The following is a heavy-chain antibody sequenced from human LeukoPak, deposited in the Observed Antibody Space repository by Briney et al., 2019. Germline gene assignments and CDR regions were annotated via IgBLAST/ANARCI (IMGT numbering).Heavy chain of an antibody. CDR2: IWYDGSNK. V-gene: IGHV3-33*01. CDR1: GFTFSSYG. D-gene: IGHD5-18*01. CDR3: AREFGAMAFDY. Sequence: GGALRLSCTASGFTFSSYGMHWVRQAPGKGLEWAAVIWYDGSNKYYADSVKGRFTISRDNSKNTLYLQRNSLRAEDTAVYYCAREFGAMAFDYWGQGTLVTVSS. J-gene: IGHJ4*02.